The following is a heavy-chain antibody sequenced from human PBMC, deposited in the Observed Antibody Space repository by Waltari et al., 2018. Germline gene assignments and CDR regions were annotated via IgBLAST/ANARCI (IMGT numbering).Heavy chain of an antibody. CDR3: ARDQEIIVGGMDV. Sequence: EVQLVESGGGLVQPGGSLRLSCAASEFIFSNYEMNWVRQTPGKGLEWMSYISSSGGTIYYAASVEGRFTSSRDNAKKSLYLQMNGLRAEDTAVYYCARDQEIIVGGMDVWGQGTAVTVSS. CDR2: ISSSGGTI. CDR1: EFIFSNYE. D-gene: IGHD3-22*01. V-gene: IGHV3-48*03. J-gene: IGHJ6*02.